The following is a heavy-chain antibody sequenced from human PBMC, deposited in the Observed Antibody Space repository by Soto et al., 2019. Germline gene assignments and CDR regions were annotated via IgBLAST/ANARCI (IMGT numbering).Heavy chain of an antibody. CDR1: GGTFSRYA. CDR2: IIPIFGTA. V-gene: IGHV1-69*13. CDR3: ARDDTNYLKDIVVVPAAKGMDV. J-gene: IGHJ6*02. Sequence: VEVSCKASGGTFSRYAISWVLQAPGEGLEWMGGIIPIFGTANYAQKFQGRVTITADESTSTAYMELSSLRSEDTAVYYCARDDTNYLKDIVVVPAAKGMDVWGQGTTVTVSS. D-gene: IGHD2-2*01.